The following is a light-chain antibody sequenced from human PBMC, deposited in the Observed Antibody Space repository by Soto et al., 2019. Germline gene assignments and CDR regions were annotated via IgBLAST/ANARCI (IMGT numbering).Light chain of an antibody. J-gene: IGKJ2*01. CDR3: QQYDGLPRT. CDR2: GAS. Sequence: PGERATLSCRASQSVRSSYLAWYQQRPGQAPRLVIYGASNRATGIPDRFSGSGSGTDFSLTISRLEPEDFAVYYCQQYDGLPRTFGQGTKLEIK. CDR1: QSVRSSY. V-gene: IGKV3-20*01.